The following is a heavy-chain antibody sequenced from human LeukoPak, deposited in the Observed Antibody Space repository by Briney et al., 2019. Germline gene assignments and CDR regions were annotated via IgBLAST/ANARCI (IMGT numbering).Heavy chain of an antibody. Sequence: SETLSLTCTVSGGSISSYYWSWIRQPPGKGLEWIGYIYYSGSTSYNPSLKSRVTISVDTSKNQFSLKLSSVTAADMAVYYCARLTGPYYYDSSGYSDYWGQGTLVTVSS. CDR1: GGSISSYY. CDR2: IYYSGST. J-gene: IGHJ4*02. D-gene: IGHD3-22*01. CDR3: ARLTGPYYYDSSGYSDY. V-gene: IGHV4-59*08.